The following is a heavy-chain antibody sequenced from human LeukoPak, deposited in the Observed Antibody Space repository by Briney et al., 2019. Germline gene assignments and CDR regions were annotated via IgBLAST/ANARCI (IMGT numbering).Heavy chain of an antibody. J-gene: IGHJ4*02. CDR3: ARAKNICGDDCYSPSFFDY. Sequence: SETLSLTCAVYGDSFSDYYWTWIRQPPGKGLEWIGEINHSGSTNFNPSLKSRVTMSVDTSKNQFSLKLTSVIAADTAVYYCARAKNICGDDCYSPSFFDYWGQGTLVTVSS. CDR1: GDSFSDYY. V-gene: IGHV4-34*01. CDR2: INHSGST. D-gene: IGHD2-21*01.